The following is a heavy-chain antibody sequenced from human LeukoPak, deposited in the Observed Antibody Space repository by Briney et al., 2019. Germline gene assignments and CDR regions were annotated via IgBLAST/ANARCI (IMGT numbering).Heavy chain of an antibody. CDR1: GFTFSSYA. CDR2: ISYDGSNK. Sequence: QSGGSLRLSCAASGFTFSSYAMHWVRQAPGKGLEWVAVISYDGSNKYYADSVKGRFTISRDNSKNTLYLQMNSLRAEDTAVYYCAKSIAVAGRGYDYWGQGTLVTVSS. CDR3: AKSIAVAGRGYDY. J-gene: IGHJ4*02. D-gene: IGHD6-19*01. V-gene: IGHV3-30-3*02.